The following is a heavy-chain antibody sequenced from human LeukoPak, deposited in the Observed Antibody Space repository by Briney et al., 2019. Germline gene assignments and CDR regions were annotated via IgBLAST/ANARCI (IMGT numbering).Heavy chain of an antibody. Sequence: GGSLRLSCAASGFTFDDYAMHWVRQAPGKGLEWVSGISWNSGSIGYADSVKGRFTISRDNAKNSLYLQMNSLRAEDTALYYCAKTYYYDSSGPLDYWGQGTLVTASS. CDR1: GFTFDDYA. CDR2: ISWNSGSI. CDR3: AKTYYYDSSGPLDY. D-gene: IGHD3-22*01. V-gene: IGHV3-9*01. J-gene: IGHJ4*02.